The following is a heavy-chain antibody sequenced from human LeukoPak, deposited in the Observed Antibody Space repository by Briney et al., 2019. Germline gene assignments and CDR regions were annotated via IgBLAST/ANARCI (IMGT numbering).Heavy chain of an antibody. CDR2: RFYRGDT. CDR3: AKEPTGDKSFDS. CDR1: GVSISRTTYY. V-gene: IGHV4-39*07. D-gene: IGHD7-27*01. Sequence: SETLSLTCTVSGVSISRTTYYWGWFRQPPGKGLEWIGTRFYRGDTYYNPSLKSRVTISIDMSENQVSLKLSFVTAADTALYYCAKEPTGDKSFDSWGQGTLVAVSS. J-gene: IGHJ4*02.